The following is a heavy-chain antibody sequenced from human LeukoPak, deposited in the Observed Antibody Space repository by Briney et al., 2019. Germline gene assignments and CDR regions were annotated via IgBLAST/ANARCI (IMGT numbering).Heavy chain of an antibody. J-gene: IGHJ4*02. V-gene: IGHV3-33*01. CDR3: ARDRYDILTGYYMYFDY. D-gene: IGHD3-9*01. Sequence: TGGSLRLSCAASGFSFSSYGMHWVRQAPGKGLEWVAVIWYDGRNKYYADSVKGRFTISRDNSKNTLFLQMNSLRAEDTAVYYCARDRYDILTGYYMYFDYWGQGSLVTVSS. CDR1: GFSFSSYG. CDR2: IWYDGRNK.